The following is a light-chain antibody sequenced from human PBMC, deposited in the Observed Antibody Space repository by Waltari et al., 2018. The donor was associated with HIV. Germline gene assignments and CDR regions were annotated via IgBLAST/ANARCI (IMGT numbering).Light chain of an antibody. CDR2: GTS. V-gene: IGKV3-20*01. Sequence: EIVLTQSQGTLSMSPGERATLSCRASQRVGSSNLAWYQQKPGQAPRLLIYGTSNRATGTPDRFSGSGSATDFILTINRLEPEDFAVYHCQQYGSSPWTFGQGTKVEI. CDR1: QRVGSSN. CDR3: QQYGSSPWT. J-gene: IGKJ1*01.